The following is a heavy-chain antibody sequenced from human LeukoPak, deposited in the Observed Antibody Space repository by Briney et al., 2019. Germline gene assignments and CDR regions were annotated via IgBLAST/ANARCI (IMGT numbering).Heavy chain of an antibody. J-gene: IGHJ4*02. Sequence: GGSLRLSCAASGFTFSSYTMSWVRQAPGKGLEWVSGISGGGGGTYYADYVKGRFTISRDNSKNTLYLQMNSLRGEDTAVYYCAKAVRSATNFDDWGQGTLVTVSS. CDR2: ISGGGGGT. CDR1: GFTFSSYT. D-gene: IGHD6-19*01. V-gene: IGHV3-23*01. CDR3: AKAVRSATNFDD.